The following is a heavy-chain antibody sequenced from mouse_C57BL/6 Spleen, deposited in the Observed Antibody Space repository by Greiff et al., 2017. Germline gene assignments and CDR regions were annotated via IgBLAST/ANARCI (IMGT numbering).Heavy chain of an antibody. J-gene: IGHJ2*01. CDR1: GYTFTSYW. CDR3: ESQGGVVADCDD. D-gene: IGHD1-1*01. V-gene: IGHV1-64*01. CDR2: IHPNSGST. Sequence: QVQLQQPGAELVKPGASVKLSCKASGYTFTSYWMHWVKQRPGQGLEWIGMIHPNSGSTNYNEKFKSKATLTVDKSSSTAYIQLSCLTSEDSAVYYCESQGGVVADCDDWGQGTTLTVSS.